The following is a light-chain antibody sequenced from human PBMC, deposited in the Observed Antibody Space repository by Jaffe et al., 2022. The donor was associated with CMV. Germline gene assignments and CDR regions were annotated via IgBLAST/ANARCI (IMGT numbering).Light chain of an antibody. CDR1: QAIGDH. J-gene: IGKJ1*01. CDR2: GAS. Sequence: AIQMTQSPSSLSASVGDRVIISCRAGQAIGDHLGWYQQKPGKAPKVLIYGASSLQSEVPSRFSGSGSGTDFTLTISGLQPEDFATYYCLQHYNFPWTFGQGTKVDVK. CDR3: LQHYNFPWT. V-gene: IGKV1-6*01.